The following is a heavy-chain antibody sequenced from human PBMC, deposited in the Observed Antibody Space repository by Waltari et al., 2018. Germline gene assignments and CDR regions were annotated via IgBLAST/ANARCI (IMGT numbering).Heavy chain of an antibody. D-gene: IGHD5-12*01. CDR2: ISSSSSYI. Sequence: EVQLVESGGGLVKPGGSLRLSCAASGFTFSSYSMTWVRQAPGKGLEWVSSISSSSSYIYYADSVKGRFTISRDNAKNSLYLQMNSLRAEDTAVYYCARVDLRHYYYYMDVWGKGTTVTVSS. CDR1: GFTFSSYS. CDR3: ARVDLRHYYYYMDV. J-gene: IGHJ6*03. V-gene: IGHV3-21*01.